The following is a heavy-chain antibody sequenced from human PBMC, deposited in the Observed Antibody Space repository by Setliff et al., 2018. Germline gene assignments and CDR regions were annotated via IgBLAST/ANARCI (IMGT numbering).Heavy chain of an antibody. CDR3: ATGPDIGEFGGNYFNY. CDR1: GGTFSRYA. D-gene: IGHD2-15*01. J-gene: IGHJ4*02. V-gene: IGHV1-69*05. Sequence: GASVKVSCKASGGTFSRYAIGWVRQAPGQGLEWMGGSIPMYRTTKYAQKFQGRVTITTDESTTTAYMELSSLRSEDTAVYYCATGPDIGEFGGNYFNYWGQGTLVTVSS. CDR2: SIPMYRTT.